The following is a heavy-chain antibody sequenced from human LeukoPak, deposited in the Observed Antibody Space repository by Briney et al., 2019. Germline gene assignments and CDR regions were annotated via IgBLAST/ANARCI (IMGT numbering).Heavy chain of an antibody. J-gene: IGHJ4*02. V-gene: IGHV3-30*02. D-gene: IGHD6-6*01. CDR1: GFTFSSYG. Sequence: GGSLRLSCAASGFTFSSYGMHWVRQAPGKGLEWVAFVRYDGSYKYYADSVKGRFTISRDNSNNALYLQMNSLRAEDTAVYYCASAPSGSSSNFDYWGQGTLVTVSS. CDR3: ASAPSGSSSNFDY. CDR2: VRYDGSYK.